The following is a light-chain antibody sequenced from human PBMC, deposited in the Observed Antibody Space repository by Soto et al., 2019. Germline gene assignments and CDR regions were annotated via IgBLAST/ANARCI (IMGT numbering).Light chain of an antibody. CDR1: QSVGTY. CDR3: QQRADWPPVI. V-gene: IGKV3-11*01. CDR2: DAS. J-gene: IGKJ3*01. Sequence: EVVLTQSPATLSLSPGERATLSCRASQSVGTYLAWYQQKPGQAPRLLIHDASNRATGIPARFSGSGSGTDFTLTISSLEPEDCAVYYCQQRADWPPVIFGPGTRVDV.